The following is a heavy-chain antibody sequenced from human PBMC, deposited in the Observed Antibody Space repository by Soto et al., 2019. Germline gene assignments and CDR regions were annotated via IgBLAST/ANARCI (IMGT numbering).Heavy chain of an antibody. CDR2: ISTYNGDT. D-gene: IGHD1-26*01. J-gene: IGHJ6*02. V-gene: IGHV1-18*01. Sequence: QVQLVQSGPEVKKPGASVKVSCEASGYTFTTSGISWVRQAPGQGLEWMGWISTYNGDTNSAQKFQGRVIMTADTSTGTVYMELMSLKSDDTAVYYCARQGSWPYYYYALDVWGQGTTGTVSS. CDR1: GYTFTTSG. CDR3: ARQGSWPYYYYALDV.